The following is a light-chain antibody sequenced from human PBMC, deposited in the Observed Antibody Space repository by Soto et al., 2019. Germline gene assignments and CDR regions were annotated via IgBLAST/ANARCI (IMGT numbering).Light chain of an antibody. CDR3: SSYGGSNIPLYV. Sequence: QSVLTQPPSASGSPGQSLTISCARTGSDVGACKYVSWYQQHPGKAPKLIIYEVDKRPSGVPDRFSGSKSGNTASLTVSGLQAEDEADYYCSSYGGSNIPLYVFGTGTKVTVL. CDR1: GSDVGACKY. V-gene: IGLV2-8*01. CDR2: EVD. J-gene: IGLJ1*01.